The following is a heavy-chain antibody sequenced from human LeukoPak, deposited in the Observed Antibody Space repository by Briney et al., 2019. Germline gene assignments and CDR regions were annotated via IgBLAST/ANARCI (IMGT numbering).Heavy chain of an antibody. CDR3: ASSGENYYYGMDV. Sequence: GGSLRLSCAASGFTFSSYSMNWVRQAPGKGLEWVSSISSSSSYIYYADSVKGRFTISRDNAKNSLYLQMNSLRAEDTAVYYCASSGENYYYGMDVWGQGTTVTVSS. CDR1: GFTFSSYS. V-gene: IGHV3-21*01. CDR2: ISSSSSYI. D-gene: IGHD1-26*01. J-gene: IGHJ6*02.